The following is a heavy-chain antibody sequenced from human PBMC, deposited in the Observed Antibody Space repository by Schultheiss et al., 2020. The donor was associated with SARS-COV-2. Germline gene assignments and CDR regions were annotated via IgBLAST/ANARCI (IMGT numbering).Heavy chain of an antibody. Sequence: GESLKISCAASGFTFSSYSMNWVRQAPGKGLEWVSYISSSSSTIYYADSVKGRFTISRDNAKNSLYLQMNSLRAEDTAVYYCARDRYNRVDYYYYYYMDVWGKGTTVTVSS. CDR1: GFTFSSYS. CDR3: ARDRYNRVDYYYYYYMDV. D-gene: IGHD1-1*01. V-gene: IGHV3-48*04. CDR2: ISSSSSTI. J-gene: IGHJ6*03.